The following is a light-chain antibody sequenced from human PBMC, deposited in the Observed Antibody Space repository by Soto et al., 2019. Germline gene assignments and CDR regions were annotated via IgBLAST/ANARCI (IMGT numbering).Light chain of an antibody. J-gene: IGKJ2*01. Sequence: IVLTQSPGTLSLSPGERATLSCRASQSVGNNYLAWHQKRPGQAPRLLIYGASSRATGIPDRFSGGGSGTDFTLIISRLETEDFAVYYCQHYGSSPTFGQGTKLEIK. CDR1: QSVGNNY. CDR3: QHYGSSPT. V-gene: IGKV3-20*01. CDR2: GAS.